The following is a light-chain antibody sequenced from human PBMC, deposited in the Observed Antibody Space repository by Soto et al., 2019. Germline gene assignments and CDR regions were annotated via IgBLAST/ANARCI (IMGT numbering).Light chain of an antibody. CDR1: QSVSSY. Sequence: EIVLTQSPATLSLSPGERATLSCRASQSVSSYLAWYQQKPGQAPRLLIYDASNRSTGIPARFSGSGSGTDFTLTISSLEPEDFGVYDCQQRSNWPMYTFGQGTKLEIK. CDR2: DAS. V-gene: IGKV3-11*01. CDR3: QQRSNWPMYT. J-gene: IGKJ2*01.